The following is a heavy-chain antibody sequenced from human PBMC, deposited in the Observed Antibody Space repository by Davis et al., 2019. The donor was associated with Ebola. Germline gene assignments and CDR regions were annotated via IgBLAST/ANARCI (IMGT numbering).Heavy chain of an antibody. CDR3: ESDSGDLKDWYFDL. D-gene: IGHD3-10*01. J-gene: IGHJ2*01. V-gene: IGHV4-34*01. Sequence: MPGGSLRLSCAASGFTFSSYGMHWVRQPPGKGLEWIGEINHSGSTNYNPSLKSRVTISVDTSKNQFSLKLTSVTAGDTAVYYCESDSGDLKDWYFDLWGRGTLVTVSS. CDR2: INHSGST. CDR1: GFTFSSYG.